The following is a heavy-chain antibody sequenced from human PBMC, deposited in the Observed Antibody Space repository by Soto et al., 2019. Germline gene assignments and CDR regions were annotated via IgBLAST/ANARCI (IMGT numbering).Heavy chain of an antibody. CDR2: ISSSGNTI. J-gene: IGHJ4*02. V-gene: IGHV3-11*01. D-gene: IGHD3-3*01. Sequence: GGSLRLSCAASRFTFSDYYMSWIRQAPGKGLEWVSSISSSGNTIYYADSVKGRFSISRDNAKNSLYLQMNSLRAEDTAVYYCARYIGEFWSGYHQPYYFDYWGQGTLVTVSS. CDR3: ARYIGEFWSGYHQPYYFDY. CDR1: RFTFSDYY.